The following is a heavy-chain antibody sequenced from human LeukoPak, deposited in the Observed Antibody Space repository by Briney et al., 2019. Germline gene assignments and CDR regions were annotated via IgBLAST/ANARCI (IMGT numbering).Heavy chain of an antibody. Sequence: PGGSMRLSCAASGFTFSSYAMSWVRQAPGRGLEWVSAISGSGGSTYYADSVKGRFTISRDNSKNTLYLQMNSLRAEDTAVYYCAKEPHEDSSSSPYYYYYMDVWGKGTTVTVSS. CDR1: GFTFSSYA. J-gene: IGHJ6*03. CDR3: AKEPHEDSSSSPYYYYYMDV. V-gene: IGHV3-23*01. D-gene: IGHD6-6*01. CDR2: ISGSGGST.